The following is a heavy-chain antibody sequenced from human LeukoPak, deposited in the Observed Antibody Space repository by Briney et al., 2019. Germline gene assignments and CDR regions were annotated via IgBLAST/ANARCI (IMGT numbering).Heavy chain of an antibody. D-gene: IGHD4-17*01. V-gene: IGHV4-38-2*02. CDR2: IYHSGST. J-gene: IGHJ4*02. CDR3: AREVNYGDLNVFDY. CDR1: GYSINSGYF. Sequence: PSETLSLTCTVSGYSINSGYFWGWIRQPPGKGLEWIGNIYHSGSTYYNPSLKSRVTISVDTSKNQFSLKLSSVTAADTAVYYCAREVNYGDLNVFDYWGQGTLVTVSS.